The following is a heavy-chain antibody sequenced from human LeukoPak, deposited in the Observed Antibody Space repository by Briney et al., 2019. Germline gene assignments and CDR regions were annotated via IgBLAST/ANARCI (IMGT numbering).Heavy chain of an antibody. V-gene: IGHV4-61*09. CDR3: ARIYGDYIVY. J-gene: IGHJ4*02. CDR2: IYRSGST. Sequence: SQTLSLTCTVSGGSISSGSYYWSWIRQPAGKRLEWIGHIYRSGSTNYNPSLKSRVTILVDTSKNQFSLRLNYVSAADMAVYCCARIYGDYIVYWGQGTVVTVSS. D-gene: IGHD4-17*01. CDR1: GGSISSGSYY.